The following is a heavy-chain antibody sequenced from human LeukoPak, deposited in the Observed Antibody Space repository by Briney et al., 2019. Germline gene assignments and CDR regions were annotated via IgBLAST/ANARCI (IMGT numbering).Heavy chain of an antibody. CDR3: ARAGYSYGSASFGY. J-gene: IGHJ4*02. D-gene: IGHD5-18*01. V-gene: IGHV3-7*01. CDR1: GFSFSAYW. CDR2: IKRDGSEK. Sequence: HPGGSLRLSCSASGFSFSAYWMSWVRQAPGKGLEWVANIKRDGSEKYYVDSVKGRFTISRDNAQNSLFLQMNSLRAEDTAVYYCARAGYSYGSASFGYWGQGALVTVSS.